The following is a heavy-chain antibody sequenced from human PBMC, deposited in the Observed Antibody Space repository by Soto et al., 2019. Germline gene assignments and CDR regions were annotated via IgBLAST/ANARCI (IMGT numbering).Heavy chain of an antibody. V-gene: IGHV4-59*01. D-gene: IGHD3-9*01. CDR1: GGSISSYY. CDR3: ARGAYDILTGPARYWFDP. J-gene: IGHJ5*02. CDR2: IYYSGST. Sequence: SETLSLTCTVSGGSISSYYWSWIRQPPGKGLEWIGYIYYSGSTNYNPSLKSRVTISVDTSKNQFSLKLSSVTAADTAVYYCARGAYDILTGPARYWFDPWGQGTLVTVSS.